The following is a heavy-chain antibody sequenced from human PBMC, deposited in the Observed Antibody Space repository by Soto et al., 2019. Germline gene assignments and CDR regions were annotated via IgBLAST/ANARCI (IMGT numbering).Heavy chain of an antibody. D-gene: IGHD3-22*01. Sequence: SLRLSCSASVFTFSSYGLHWFRQGPGKGLEWVAVISYDGSNKYYADSVKGRFTISRDNSKNTLYLQMNSLRAEDTAVYYCAKDPDYYDSSGFFDYWGQGTLVTVSS. CDR3: AKDPDYYDSSGFFDY. J-gene: IGHJ4*02. V-gene: IGHV3-30*18. CDR2: ISYDGSNK. CDR1: VFTFSSYG.